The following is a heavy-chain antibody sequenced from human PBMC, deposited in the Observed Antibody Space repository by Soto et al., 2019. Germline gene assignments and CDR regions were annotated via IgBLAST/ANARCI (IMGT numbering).Heavy chain of an antibody. V-gene: IGHV3-23*01. CDR1: GFTFSPFA. CDR3: AKDYGYYGSGSFYYMDV. D-gene: IGHD3-10*01. CDR2: LTGSGGTT. Sequence: EVQLLESGGGLVQPGGSLRLSCAASGFTFSPFAMGWVRQAPGKGLEWVSVLTGSGGTTYYADSVKGRFTLSRDNYKNTVDLQMNSLRAEDTAVYYCAKDYGYYGSGSFYYMDVWGKGTTGTGSS. J-gene: IGHJ6*03.